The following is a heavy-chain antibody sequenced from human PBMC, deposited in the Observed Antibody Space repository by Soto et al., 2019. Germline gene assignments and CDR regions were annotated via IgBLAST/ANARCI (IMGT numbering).Heavy chain of an antibody. CDR3: AMVANFFTPTPQDG. J-gene: IGHJ6*02. D-gene: IGHD5-12*01. Sequence: QVQLVQSGDEVRKPGSSVKVSCKASGYIFVNYGIAWARQAPGQVLEWMGWISLYSGNTHDSSKVQGILTMTTTTSKSTAYMDLASLTSDDTPVYYFAMVANFFTPTPQDGWGQGTTGTV. V-gene: IGHV1-18*01. CDR2: ISLYSGNT. CDR1: GYIFVNYG.